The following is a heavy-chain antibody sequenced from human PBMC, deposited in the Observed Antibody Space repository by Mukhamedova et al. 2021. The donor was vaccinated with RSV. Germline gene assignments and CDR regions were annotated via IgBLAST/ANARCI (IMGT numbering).Heavy chain of an antibody. D-gene: IGHD3-10*01. CDR3: ARDSEGVTYYY. J-gene: IGHJ6*01. V-gene: IGHV3-48*02. CDR2: ISSSSSTI. Sequence: GLEWVSYISSSSSTIYYADSVKGRFTISRDNAKNSLYLQMNSLRDADTAVSYCARDSEGVTYYY.